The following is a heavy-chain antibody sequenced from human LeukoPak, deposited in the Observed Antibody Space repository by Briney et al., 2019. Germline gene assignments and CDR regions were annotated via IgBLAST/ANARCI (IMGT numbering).Heavy chain of an antibody. Sequence: GRSLRLSCAASGFTFSSYAMHWVRKAPGKGLEWVAVISYDGSNKYYADSVKGRFTISRDNSKNTLYLQMNSLRAEDTAVYYCARDQYDSSGYPDYWGQGTLVTVSS. CDR1: GFTFSSYA. CDR2: ISYDGSNK. D-gene: IGHD3-22*01. V-gene: IGHV3-30-3*01. J-gene: IGHJ4*02. CDR3: ARDQYDSSGYPDY.